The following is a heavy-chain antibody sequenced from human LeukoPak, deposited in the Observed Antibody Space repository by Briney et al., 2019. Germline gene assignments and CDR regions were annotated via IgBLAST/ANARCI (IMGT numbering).Heavy chain of an antibody. Sequence: QAGGSLRLSCAASGFTFSSYGIHWVRQAPGKGLEWVAVISNDGSNKYYADSVKGRFTISRDNSKSTVYLQMNSLRGEDTAVYYCAKSGIAAAGQRGYFDYWGQGTLVTVSS. V-gene: IGHV3-30*18. CDR1: GFTFSSYG. D-gene: IGHD6-13*01. CDR2: ISNDGSNK. CDR3: AKSGIAAAGQRGYFDY. J-gene: IGHJ4*02.